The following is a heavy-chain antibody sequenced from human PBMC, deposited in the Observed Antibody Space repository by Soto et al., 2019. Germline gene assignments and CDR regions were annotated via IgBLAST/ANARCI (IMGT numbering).Heavy chain of an antibody. CDR1: GDSIARGAYY. CDR2: IYYRGNT. D-gene: IGHD6-13*01. V-gene: IGHV4-31*03. Sequence: PSETLSLTCTVSGDSIARGAYYWTWIRQHPGQGLEWLGYIYYRGNTYYNPSLESRVSISLDTSENQFSLKLTSVTAADTAVYYCARYGYGSTDLDNWGQGTRVTVSS. CDR3: ARYGYGSTDLDN. J-gene: IGHJ4*02.